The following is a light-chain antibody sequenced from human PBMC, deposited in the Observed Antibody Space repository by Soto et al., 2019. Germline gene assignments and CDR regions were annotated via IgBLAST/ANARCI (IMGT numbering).Light chain of an antibody. CDR2: GAS. J-gene: IGKJ4*01. V-gene: IGKV3-15*01. CDR1: QSVSSN. CDR3: QQYKNWPPLT. Sequence: EIVMTQSPATLSVSPGERATLSCRASQSVSSNLAWYQQKPGQAPRLLIYGASTRATGIPDRFSGSGSGTEFTLTISSMQSEDFGVYYCQQYKNWPPLTFGGGTKVKIK.